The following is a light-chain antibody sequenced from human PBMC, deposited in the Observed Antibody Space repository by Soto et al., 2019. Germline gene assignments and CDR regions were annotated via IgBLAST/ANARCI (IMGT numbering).Light chain of an antibody. V-gene: IGLV1-40*01. CDR1: SSNIGAGYD. J-gene: IGLJ1*01. CDR3: QSYDSSLSGSEV. Sequence: QAVVTQPPSVSGAPGQRVTISCTGSSSNIGAGYDVHWSQQLPGTAPKLLIYGNSNRPSGVPDRFSGSKSGTSASLAITGLQAEDEADYYCQSYDSSLSGSEVFGTGTKLTVL. CDR2: GNS.